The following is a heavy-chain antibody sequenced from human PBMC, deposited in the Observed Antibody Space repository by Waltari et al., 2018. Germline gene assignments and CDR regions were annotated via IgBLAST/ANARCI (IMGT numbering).Heavy chain of an antibody. Sequence: EVQLVQSGAEVKKPGESVKICCKGSGYSVTRYWSGRGRQIPGKGLAWMGIIYPGDSDTRYSPSFQGQVTISADKSISTAYLQWSSLKASDTAMYYCARPKQQLGPWGSSYYYMDVWGKGTTVTVSS. D-gene: IGHD6-13*01. CDR1: GYSVTRYW. V-gene: IGHV5-51*01. CDR3: ARPKQQLGPWGSSYYYMDV. CDR2: IYPGDSDT. J-gene: IGHJ6*03.